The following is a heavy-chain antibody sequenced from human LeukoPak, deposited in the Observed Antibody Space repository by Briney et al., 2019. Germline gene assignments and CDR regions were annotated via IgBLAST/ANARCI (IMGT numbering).Heavy chain of an antibody. CDR1: GFTFSSYA. J-gene: IGHJ6*02. D-gene: IGHD3-22*01. Sequence: PGGSLRLSCAASGFTFSSYAMHWVRQAPGKGLEWVAVISYDGSNKYYADSVKGQFTISRDNSKDTLYLQMNSLRAEDTAVYYCARESYDSSGSYYYGMDVWGQGTTVTVSS. CDR2: ISYDGSNK. CDR3: ARESYDSSGSYYYGMDV. V-gene: IGHV3-30-3*01.